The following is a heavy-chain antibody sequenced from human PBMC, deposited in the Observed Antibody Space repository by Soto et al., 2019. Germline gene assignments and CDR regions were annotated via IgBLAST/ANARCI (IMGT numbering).Heavy chain of an antibody. V-gene: IGHV3-15*07. CDR2: IKSKSDGGTT. Sequence: GGSLRLSCVASGFTFSNVWMNWVRQAPGKGLEWVGRIKSKSDGGTTDYAAPVKGRFNISRDDSKKMLYLQMNGLKSEDTAVYFCTSYSASAVRYWGQGTLVTVSS. J-gene: IGHJ4*02. CDR1: GFTFSNVW. CDR3: TSYSASAVRY. D-gene: IGHD1-26*01.